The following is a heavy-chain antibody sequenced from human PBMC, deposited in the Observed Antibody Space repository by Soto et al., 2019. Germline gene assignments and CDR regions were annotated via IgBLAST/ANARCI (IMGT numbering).Heavy chain of an antibody. Sequence: ASGPTLVNPTQTLTLTCTLSGSSLSTGGVSVGWIRQPPGKALEWLALIDWNDETRFSPSLRSRLTITRDPSKNQVVLTMTNMDPDDTATYDGAHRWWLSCFEDWGPGTLVTVAS. J-gene: IGHJ4*02. CDR1: GSSLSTGGVS. CDR3: AHRWWLSCFED. V-gene: IGHV2-5*01. D-gene: IGHD2-15*01. CDR2: IDWNDET.